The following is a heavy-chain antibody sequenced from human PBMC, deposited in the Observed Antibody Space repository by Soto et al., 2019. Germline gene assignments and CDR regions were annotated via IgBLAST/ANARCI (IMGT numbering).Heavy chain of an antibody. CDR1: GGSISSYY. J-gene: IGHJ6*03. CDR3: ARHGPCVKAQYYYYYMDV. V-gene: IGHV4-59*08. CDR2: NYYSGST. Sequence: SETLSLTCTVSGGSISSYYWSWIRQPPGKGLEWIGYNYYSGSTNYNPSLKSRVTISVDTSKNQFSLKLSSVTSAYTAVYYCARHGPCVKAQYYYYYMDVWGKGTTVTVSS.